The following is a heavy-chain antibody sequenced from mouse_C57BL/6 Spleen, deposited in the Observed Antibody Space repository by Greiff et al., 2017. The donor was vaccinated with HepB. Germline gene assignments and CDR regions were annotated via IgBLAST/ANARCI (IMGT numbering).Heavy chain of an antibody. CDR3: ARGHDGSDY. CDR1: GYTFTDYY. Sequence: EVQLQQSGPELVKPGASVKISCKASGYTFTDYYMNWVKQSHGKSLEWIGDINPNNGGTSYNQKFKGKATLTVDKSSSTAYMELRSLTSEDSAVYYCARGHDGSDYWGQGTTLTVSS. CDR2: INPNNGGT. D-gene: IGHD2-3*01. J-gene: IGHJ2*01. V-gene: IGHV1-26*01.